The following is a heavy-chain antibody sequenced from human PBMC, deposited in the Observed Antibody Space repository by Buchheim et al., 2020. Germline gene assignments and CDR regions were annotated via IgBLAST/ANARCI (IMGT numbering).Heavy chain of an antibody. CDR1: GGSINSSDYY. CDR3: ARGLSITVTSDWFDP. D-gene: IGHD4-11*01. CDR2: IYYSGTT. Sequence: QVQLQGSGPGLVKPSQTLSLTCTVSGGSINSSDYYWNWIRQPPGKGLEWIGYIYYSGTTYYNPSLKSRVTISIDTSKNQFSLRLNSVTAADTALYYCARGLSITVTSDWFDPWGQGIL. J-gene: IGHJ5*02. V-gene: IGHV4-30-4*01.